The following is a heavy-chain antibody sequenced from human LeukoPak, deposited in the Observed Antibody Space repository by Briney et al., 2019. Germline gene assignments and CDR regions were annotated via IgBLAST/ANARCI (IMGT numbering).Heavy chain of an antibody. CDR1: GFTFSSYA. CDR2: ISGSGGST. V-gene: IGHV3-23*01. Sequence: GGSLRLSCAASGFTFSSYAMSWVRQAPGKGLEWVSAISGSGGSTYYADSVKGRFTISRDNSKNTLYLQMNSLRAEDTAVHYCAKGGSVKRADTKGAFDIWGQGTMVTVSS. CDR3: AKGGSVKRADTKGAFDI. J-gene: IGHJ3*02. D-gene: IGHD2-8*01.